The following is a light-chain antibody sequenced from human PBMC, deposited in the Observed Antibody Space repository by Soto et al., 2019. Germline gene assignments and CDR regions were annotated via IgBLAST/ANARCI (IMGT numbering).Light chain of an antibody. CDR3: QQYNNWPPYT. J-gene: IGKJ2*01. CDR2: GAS. Sequence: EIVMTQSPATLSVSPGERATLSCRASQSVYSNLAWYQQKPGQAPRLLIYGASTRATGITARFSGSGSGTECTLTISSLPSEDFAVYYCQQYNNWPPYTFGQGTKLEIK. V-gene: IGKV3-15*01. CDR1: QSVYSN.